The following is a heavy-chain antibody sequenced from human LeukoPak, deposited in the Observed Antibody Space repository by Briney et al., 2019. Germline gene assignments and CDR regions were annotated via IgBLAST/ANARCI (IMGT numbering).Heavy chain of an antibody. D-gene: IGHD6-13*01. CDR2: INHSGST. Sequence: SETLSLTCAVYGGSFSGYYWSWIRQPPGKGLEWIGEINHSGSTNYNPSLKSRVTISVDTSKNQFSLKLSSVTAADTAVYYCARGSGPPKQQLVQYNWFDPWGQGTLVTVSS. CDR3: ARGSGPPKQQLVQYNWFDP. V-gene: IGHV4-34*01. J-gene: IGHJ5*02. CDR1: GGSFSGYY.